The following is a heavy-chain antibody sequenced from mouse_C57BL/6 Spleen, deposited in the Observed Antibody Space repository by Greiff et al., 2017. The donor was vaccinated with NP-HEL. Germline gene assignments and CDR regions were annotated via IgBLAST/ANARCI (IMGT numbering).Heavy chain of an antibody. CDR2: INPNNGGT. J-gene: IGHJ2*01. CDR1: GYTFTDYY. CDR3: ARTRGNLHFDY. V-gene: IGHV1-26*01. Sequence: VQLQQSGPELVKPGASVKISCKASGYTFTDYYMNWVKQSHGKSLEWIGDINPNNGGTSYKQKFKGKATLTVDKSSSTAYMELRSLTSEDSAVYYCARTRGNLHFDYWGQGTTLTVSS.